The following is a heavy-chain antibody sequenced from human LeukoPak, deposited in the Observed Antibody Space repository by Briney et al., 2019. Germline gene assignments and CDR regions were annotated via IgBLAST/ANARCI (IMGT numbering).Heavy chain of an antibody. CDR1: GFTFSSFG. CDR2: MWYDGSNK. D-gene: IGHD3-10*01. J-gene: IGHJ4*02. CDR3: AKSDYYGSGTPDY. V-gene: IGHV3-33*06. Sequence: GTSLRLSCAASGFTFSSFGMHGARQAPGKGREWVAVMWYDGSNKYYADSVKGRFTISRDNSKNTLFVQVNSLRVDDTAVYYCAKSDYYGSGTPDYWGQGTLVTVSS.